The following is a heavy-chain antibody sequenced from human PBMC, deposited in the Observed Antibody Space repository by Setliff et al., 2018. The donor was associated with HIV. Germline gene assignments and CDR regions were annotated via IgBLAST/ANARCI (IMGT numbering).Heavy chain of an antibody. CDR2: VYHSGTT. CDR3: MRGRSITIFGVAYFDF. V-gene: IGHV4-59*04. J-gene: IGHJ4*02. Sequence: PSETLSLTCTVSGGSISSDYWSWIRQPPGKGLEWIGSVYHSGTTYYNPSLKSRVTISVDMSNNQFFLKVTSVTAADTAVYYCMRGRSITIFGVAYFDFWGQGTQVTSPQ. CDR1: GGSISSDY. D-gene: IGHD3-3*01.